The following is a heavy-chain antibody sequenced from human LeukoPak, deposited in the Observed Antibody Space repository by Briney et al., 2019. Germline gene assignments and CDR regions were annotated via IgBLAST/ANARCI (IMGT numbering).Heavy chain of an antibody. CDR1: GGSIRSSSYY. V-gene: IGHV4-39*01. CDR3: ARHRPTDYSSTWYPRLYYFDQ. J-gene: IGHJ4*02. D-gene: IGHD6-13*01. Sequence: SETLSLTCPVSGGSIRSSSYYWSWIRQPPGKGLEWIGTIYYSGKTYYNPSLQSRLTISVDTSKNQFSLKLTSVIAADTAVYYCARHRPTDYSSTWYPRLYYFDQWDQGTLVTVSS. CDR2: IYYSGKT.